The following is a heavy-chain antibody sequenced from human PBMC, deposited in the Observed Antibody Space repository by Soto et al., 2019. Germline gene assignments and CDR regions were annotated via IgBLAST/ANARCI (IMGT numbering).Heavy chain of an antibody. V-gene: IGHV4-59*01. D-gene: IGHD3-3*01. Sequence: PSETLSLTCTVSGGSISSYYWSWIRQPPGKGLEWIGYIYYSGSTNYNPSLKSRVTISVDTSKNQFSLKLSSVTAADTAVYYCARVERGLRFSWFDPWGQGTLVTVSS. CDR1: GGSISSYY. CDR3: ARVERGLRFSWFDP. CDR2: IYYSGST. J-gene: IGHJ5*02.